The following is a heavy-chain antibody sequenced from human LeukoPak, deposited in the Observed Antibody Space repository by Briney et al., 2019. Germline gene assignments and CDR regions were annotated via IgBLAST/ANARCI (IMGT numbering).Heavy chain of an antibody. J-gene: IGHJ3*02. V-gene: IGHV1-46*01. CDR3: AREGVAAAGRNAFDI. CDR1: GYTFTSYY. CDR2: INPSGGST. D-gene: IGHD6-13*01. Sequence: ASVKVSCKASGYTFTSYYMHWVRQAPGQGLEWMGIINPSGGSTSYAQKFQGRVTMTRDTSTSTVYMELSSLRSEDTAVYYCAREGVAAAGRNAFDIWGQGTMVTVSS.